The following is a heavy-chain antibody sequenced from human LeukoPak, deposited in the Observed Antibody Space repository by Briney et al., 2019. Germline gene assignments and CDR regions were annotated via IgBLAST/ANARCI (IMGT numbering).Heavy chain of an antibody. V-gene: IGHV1-2*02. CDR3: ARGVLVRVTMIVVPPHY. D-gene: IGHD3-22*01. CDR2: INPNSGGT. J-gene: IGHJ4*02. Sequence: ASVKVSRKASGYTYTGYYMHWVRQAPGPGLEWMGWINPNSGGTNYAQKFQGRVTMTRDTSISTAYMELSRLRSDDAAVYYCARGVLVRVTMIVVPPHYWGQGTLVTVSS. CDR1: GYTYTGYY.